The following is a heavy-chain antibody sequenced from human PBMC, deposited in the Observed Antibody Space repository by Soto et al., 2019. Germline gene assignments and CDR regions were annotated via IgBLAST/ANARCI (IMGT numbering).Heavy chain of an antibody. V-gene: IGHV3-7*03. Sequence: PGGSLRLSCAASGFSFSFYWMSWVRQAPGKGLEWVANIKQDGGTQYYVDSVKGRFTISRDNAKNSLYLQMNNLRADDTAVYYCARDEAIDYWGPGTLVTVSS. J-gene: IGHJ4*02. CDR1: GFSFSFYW. CDR3: ARDEAIDY. CDR2: IKQDGGTQ.